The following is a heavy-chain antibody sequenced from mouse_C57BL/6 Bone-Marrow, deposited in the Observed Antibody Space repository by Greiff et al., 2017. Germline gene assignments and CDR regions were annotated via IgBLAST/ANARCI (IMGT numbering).Heavy chain of an antibody. CDR3: SSYDGNYFDF. J-gene: IGHJ2*01. Sequence: VQLQQSGAELVRPGASVKLSCTASGFNIKDAYIHWVKQRPEQGLEWIGWFDPEIGDTEYASKFQGKATITSDTSSNTAYLQLSSLTSEDTAVYYCSSYDGNYFDFWGQGTPLTVAS. D-gene: IGHD2-3*01. CDR1: GFNIKDAY. V-gene: IGHV14-4*01. CDR2: FDPEIGDT.